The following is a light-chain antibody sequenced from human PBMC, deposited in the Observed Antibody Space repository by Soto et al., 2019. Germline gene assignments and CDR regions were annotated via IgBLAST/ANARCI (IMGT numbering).Light chain of an antibody. CDR2: DAS. J-gene: IGKJ4*02. CDR3: QQRGNWPLT. Sequence: EVVLTQSPATLSLSPGERATLSCRASQSVSSYLAWYQQKPGQAPRLLIYDASNRATGIPGRFSGSGSGTDFTLTISSLEPEDFAVYYCQQRGNWPLTFGGGTK. V-gene: IGKV3-11*01. CDR1: QSVSSY.